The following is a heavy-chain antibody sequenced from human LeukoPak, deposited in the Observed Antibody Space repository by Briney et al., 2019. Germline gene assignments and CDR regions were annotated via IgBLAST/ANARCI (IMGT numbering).Heavy chain of an antibody. CDR3: ARMSTLYSSGHNAGDY. CDR1: GGSISSYY. J-gene: IGHJ4*02. Sequence: SETLSLTCTVSGGSISSYYWSWIRQPAGKGLEWIGRIYTSGSSNYNASLKSRVTMSVDTAKTQFSLKLSSVTAADTAVYYCARMSTLYSSGHNAGDYWGQGTLVTVSS. D-gene: IGHD3-22*01. V-gene: IGHV4-4*07. CDR2: IYTSGSS.